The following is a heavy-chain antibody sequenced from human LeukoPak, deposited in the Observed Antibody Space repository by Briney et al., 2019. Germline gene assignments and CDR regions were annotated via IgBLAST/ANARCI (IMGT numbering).Heavy chain of an antibody. J-gene: IGHJ4*02. CDR3: ARRIIHRGFDY. Sequence: GGSLRLSCAASGFILSTYDMNWVRQAPGKGLEFVSLMSAATGSIYYAASVKGRFTMSRDGAKNSLHLQMNSLKDEDTAVYYCARRIIHRGFDYWGQGTLVTVSS. CDR1: GFILSTYD. D-gene: IGHD3-10*01. V-gene: IGHV3-48*02. CDR2: MSAATGSI.